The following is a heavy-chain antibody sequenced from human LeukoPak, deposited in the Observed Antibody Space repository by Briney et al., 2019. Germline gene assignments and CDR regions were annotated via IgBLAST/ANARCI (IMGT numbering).Heavy chain of an antibody. CDR1: GFIFSDFS. CDR3: ARPRGCGTSRCNNFDY. J-gene: IGHJ4*02. Sequence: PGGSLRLSCAVSGFIFSDFSMSWVRQAPGKGLEWVAKMNEYGSEIFYVDSVKGRFTISRDNAKNSLYLQMNRLRAEDTAVYYCARPRGCGTSRCNNFDYWGQGTLVTVSS. CDR2: MNEYGSEI. D-gene: IGHD2-21*01. V-gene: IGHV3-7*01.